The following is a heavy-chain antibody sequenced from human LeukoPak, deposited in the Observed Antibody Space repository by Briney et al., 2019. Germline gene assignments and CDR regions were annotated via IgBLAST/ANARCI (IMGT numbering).Heavy chain of an antibody. J-gene: IGHJ4*02. CDR3: ARDKSVGATPLDY. Sequence: PGGSLRLSCAASEFTFNRYWMSWVRQAPGKGLEWVGNIKHDGSEAHYVDSVKGRFTISRDNAKNSLYLQMNSLRAEDTAVYYCARDKSVGATPLDYWGQGTLVTVSS. D-gene: IGHD1-26*01. CDR1: EFTFNRYW. V-gene: IGHV3-7*05. CDR2: IKHDGSEA.